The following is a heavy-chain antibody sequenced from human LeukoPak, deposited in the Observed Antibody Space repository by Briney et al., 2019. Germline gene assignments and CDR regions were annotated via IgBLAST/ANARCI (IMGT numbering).Heavy chain of an antibody. J-gene: IGHJ4*02. CDR1: GFTLSSFG. Sequence: GGSLRLSCAASGFTLSSFGMNWVRQAPGKGLGWVSYIGTTTSTIYYADSVKGRFTISRDNAKNSLYLQMNSLRAENTAVYYCARDRGYCRGTTCYAYYFDSWGQGTLVTVSS. CDR2: IGTTTSTI. V-gene: IGHV3-48*04. D-gene: IGHD2-2*01. CDR3: ARDRGYCRGTTCYAYYFDS.